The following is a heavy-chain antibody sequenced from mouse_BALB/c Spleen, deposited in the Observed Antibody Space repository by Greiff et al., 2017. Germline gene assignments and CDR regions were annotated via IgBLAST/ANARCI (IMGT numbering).Heavy chain of an antibody. CDR2: INPSTGYT. CDR3: ARSGNGYSAWFAY. J-gene: IGHJ3*01. D-gene: IGHD3-1*01. Sequence: QVQLQQSGAELAKPGASVKMSCKASGYTFTSYWMHWVKQRPGQGLEWIGYINPSTGYTEYNQKFKDKATLTADKSSSTAYMQLSSLTSEDSAVYYCARSGNGYSAWFAYWGQGTLVTVSA. V-gene: IGHV1-7*01. CDR1: GYTFTSYW.